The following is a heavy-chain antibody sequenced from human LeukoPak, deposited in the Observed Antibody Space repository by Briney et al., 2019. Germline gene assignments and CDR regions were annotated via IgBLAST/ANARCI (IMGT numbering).Heavy chain of an antibody. V-gene: IGHV4-59*12. CDR1: GGSISSYY. CDR2: IYYSGST. D-gene: IGHD2-2*01. CDR3: AREVRYCSSTSCYPFFDY. Sequence: PSETLSLTCTVSGGSISSYYWSWIRQPPGKGLEWIGYIYYSGSTNYNPSLKSRVTISVDMSKNQFSLKLSSVTAADTAVYYCAREVRYCSSTSCYPFFDYWGQGTLVTVSS. J-gene: IGHJ4*02.